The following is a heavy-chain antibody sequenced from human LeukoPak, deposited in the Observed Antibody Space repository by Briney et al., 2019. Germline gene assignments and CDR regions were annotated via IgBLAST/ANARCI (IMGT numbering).Heavy chain of an antibody. CDR1: GYTFTGYY. CDR3: ARARGITGTTLGY. Sequence: ASVKVSCKASGYTFTGYYMHWVRQAPGQGLEWMGWINPNSGGTNYAQKFQGRVTMTRDTSISTAYMELSGLRSDDTAVYYCARARGITGTTLGYGGQGPLVTVSS. V-gene: IGHV1-2*02. J-gene: IGHJ4*02. D-gene: IGHD1-14*01. CDR2: INPNSGGT.